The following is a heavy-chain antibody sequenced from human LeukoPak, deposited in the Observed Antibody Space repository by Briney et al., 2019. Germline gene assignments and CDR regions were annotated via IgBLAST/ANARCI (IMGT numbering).Heavy chain of an antibody. D-gene: IGHD3-10*01. CDR2: IYYSGST. V-gene: IGHV4-31*03. CDR1: GGSISSGGYY. CDR3: ARAAGYGSGIERWFDP. Sequence: SQTLSLTCTVSGGSISSGGYYWSWIRQHPGKGLEWIGYIYYSGSTYYNPSLKSRVTISVDTSKNQFSLKLSSVTAADTAVYSCARAAGYGSGIERWFDPWGQGTLVTVSS. J-gene: IGHJ5*02.